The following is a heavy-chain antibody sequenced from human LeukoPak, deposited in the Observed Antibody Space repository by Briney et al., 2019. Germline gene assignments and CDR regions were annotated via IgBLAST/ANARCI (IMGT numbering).Heavy chain of an antibody. D-gene: IGHD5-24*01. CDR3: ATRGGWLQFFWGASAYPARSNWFDP. CDR2: INHSGST. Sequence: PSETLSLTCAVYGGSFSGYYWSWIRQPPGKGLEWIGEINHSGSTNYNPSLKSRVTISVDTSKNQSSLKLSSVTAADTAVYYCATRGGWLQFFWGASAYPARSNWFDPWGRGILVTVSS. CDR1: GGSFSGYY. V-gene: IGHV4-34*01. J-gene: IGHJ5*02.